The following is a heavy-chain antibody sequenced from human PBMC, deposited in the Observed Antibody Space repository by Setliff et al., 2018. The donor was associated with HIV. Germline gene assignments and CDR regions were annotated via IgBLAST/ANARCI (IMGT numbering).Heavy chain of an antibody. Sequence: ASVKVSCKASGGAFSSYALSWVRQAPGQGLEWMGIISPSGDRTTYAQRFRGRVTMTSDTSTGTVYMELSSLRSEDTAVYYCAIPGLGELSLYNYWGQGTLVTVSS. V-gene: IGHV1-46*01. J-gene: IGHJ4*02. D-gene: IGHD3-16*02. CDR3: AIPGLGELSLYNY. CDR1: GGAFSSYA. CDR2: ISPSGDRT.